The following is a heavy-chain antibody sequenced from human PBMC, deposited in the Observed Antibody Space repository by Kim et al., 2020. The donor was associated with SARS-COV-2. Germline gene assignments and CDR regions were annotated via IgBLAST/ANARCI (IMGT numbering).Heavy chain of an antibody. CDR1: GFTFSSYG. V-gene: IGHV3-30*18. Sequence: GGSLRLSCAASGFTFSSYGMHWVRQAPGKGLEWVAVISYDGSNKYYADSVKGRFTISRDNSKNTLYLQMNSLRAEDTAVYYCAKDPGPTVTSLSFSAVAVLTVSYFDYWGQGTLVTVSS. J-gene: IGHJ4*02. CDR2: ISYDGSNK. CDR3: AKDPGPTVTSLSFSAVAVLTVSYFDY. D-gene: IGHD4-17*01.